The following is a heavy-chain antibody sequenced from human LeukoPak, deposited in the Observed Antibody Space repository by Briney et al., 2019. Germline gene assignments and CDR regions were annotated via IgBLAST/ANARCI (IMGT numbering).Heavy chain of an antibody. CDR3: ARDLKGYYDSSGYYLFDY. Sequence: ASVKVSCKASGYTFTGYYMHWVRQAPGQGLEWMGWISAYNGNTNYAQKLQGRVTMTTDTSTSTAYMELRSLRSDDTAVYYCARDLKGYYDSSGYYLFDYWGQGTLVTVSS. CDR2: ISAYNGNT. D-gene: IGHD3-22*01. V-gene: IGHV1-18*04. CDR1: GYTFTGYY. J-gene: IGHJ4*02.